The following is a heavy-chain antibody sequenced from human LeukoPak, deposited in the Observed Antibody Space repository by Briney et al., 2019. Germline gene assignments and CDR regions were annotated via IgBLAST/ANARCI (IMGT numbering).Heavy chain of an antibody. D-gene: IGHD1-26*01. CDR3: ARDGRGPPN. V-gene: IGHV4-61*02. Sequence: PSETLSLTCTVSGGSISSGSYYWSWIRQPAGKGLEWIGRFHTSGSTDYNPSLKSRVTISVDTSKNQFSLKLSSVIAADTAVYYCARDGRGPPNWGQGTLVTVSS. CDR2: FHTSGST. CDR1: GGSISSGSYY. J-gene: IGHJ4*02.